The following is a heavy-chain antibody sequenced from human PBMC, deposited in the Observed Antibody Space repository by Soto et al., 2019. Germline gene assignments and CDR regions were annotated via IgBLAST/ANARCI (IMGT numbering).Heavy chain of an antibody. J-gene: IGHJ4*02. CDR2: VYYSGST. Sequence: PSETLSLTCSVSGASISSYYWSWIRQPPGKGLEWIGYVYYSGSTDYSPSLKSRVTMSADTSKNQFSLRLSSVTAADTAVYYCARSEGFGWLDYWGQGFLVTVS. CDR1: GASISSYY. V-gene: IGHV4-59*12. D-gene: IGHD5-18*01. CDR3: ARSEGFGWLDY.